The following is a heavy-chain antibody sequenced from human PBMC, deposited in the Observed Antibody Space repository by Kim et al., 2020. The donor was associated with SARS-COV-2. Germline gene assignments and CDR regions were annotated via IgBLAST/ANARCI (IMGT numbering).Heavy chain of an antibody. CDR1: GFTISRDW. CDR3: ARGEQGGMGV. D-gene: IGHD1-1*01. CDR2: ISSDGRIT. Sequence: GGSLRLSCAASGFTISRDWMHWVRQGPGKGLVWVSHISSDGRITDYADSVKGRFTISRDDAKNTLYLQMNSLRADDTAVYWCARGEQGGMGVWGQGTTVTVSS. J-gene: IGHJ6*02. V-gene: IGHV3-74*01.